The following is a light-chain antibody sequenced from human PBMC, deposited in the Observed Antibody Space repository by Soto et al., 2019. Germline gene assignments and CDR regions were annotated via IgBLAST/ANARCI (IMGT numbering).Light chain of an antibody. CDR3: QHRNNRPFS. CDR1: ERLSSVY. CDR2: GAS. J-gene: IGKJ3*01. Sequence: EIVLTPSPGTMSLSPGERATLSCRASERLSSVYLYWYQQRPGQPPRLLIYGASNRATGIPDRFSGSGSGTDFTLTISSLEPEDFAVYYCQHRNNRPFSFGPGTKVDI. V-gene: IGKV3-11*01.